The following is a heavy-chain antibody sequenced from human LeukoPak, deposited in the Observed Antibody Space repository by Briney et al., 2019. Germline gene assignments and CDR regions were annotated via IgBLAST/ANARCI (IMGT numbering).Heavy chain of an antibody. CDR2: TYYSGGT. D-gene: IGHD6-19*01. Sequence: SETLSLTCTVYGVSISSVYWSWIRQPPGKGLEWIGYTYYSGGTNYSPSLKSRVTVSVDTSKNQFSLKLGSVTAADTAVYYCARTVHYSSGWSPTYYFDYWGQGTLVTVSS. CDR1: GVSISSVY. V-gene: IGHV4-59*01. CDR3: ARTVHYSSGWSPTYYFDY. J-gene: IGHJ4*02.